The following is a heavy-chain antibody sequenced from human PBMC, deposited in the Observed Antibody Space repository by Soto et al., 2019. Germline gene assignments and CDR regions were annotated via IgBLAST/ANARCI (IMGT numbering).Heavy chain of an antibody. V-gene: IGHV3-74*01. Sequence: GGSLRLSCAASGFTLSSYWMHWVRQVPGKGLVWVSRINSDGSSTTYADTVKGRFTISRDNAKNTLYLQMNSLRAEDTAVYYCAKVLRGGAMPGPDYWGQGTLVTVSS. D-gene: IGHD3-16*01. J-gene: IGHJ4*02. CDR3: AKVLRGGAMPGPDY. CDR1: GFTLSSYW. CDR2: INSDGSST.